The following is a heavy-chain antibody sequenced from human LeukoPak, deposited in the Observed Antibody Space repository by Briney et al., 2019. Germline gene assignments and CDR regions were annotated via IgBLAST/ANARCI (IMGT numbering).Heavy chain of an antibody. J-gene: IGHJ4*02. Sequence: GGSLRLPCAASGFTVSSNYMSWVRQAPGKGLEWVSIIYSGGNTHYADSVTGRFTISRDNSQNTLYLQMNSLRPEDTAVYHCTRLLYYYDSDIYQRYFDYWGQGTLVTVSS. CDR3: TRLLYYYDSDIYQRYFDY. V-gene: IGHV3-53*01. CDR1: GFTVSSNY. D-gene: IGHD3-22*01. CDR2: IYSGGNT.